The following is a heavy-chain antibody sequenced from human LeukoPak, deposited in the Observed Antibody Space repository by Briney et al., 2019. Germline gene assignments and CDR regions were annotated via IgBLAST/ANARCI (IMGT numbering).Heavy chain of an antibody. Sequence: PSETLSLTCTVSGGSISSSGYYWGWIRQPPGKGLEWIGSIYYSGSTYYNPSLKSRVTISVDTSKNQFSLKLSSVTAADTAVYYCATLPAMVRGVIILSYFDYWGQGTLVTVSS. CDR3: ATLPAMVRGVIILSYFDY. D-gene: IGHD3-10*01. V-gene: IGHV4-39*07. CDR1: GGSISSSGYY. J-gene: IGHJ4*02. CDR2: IYYSGST.